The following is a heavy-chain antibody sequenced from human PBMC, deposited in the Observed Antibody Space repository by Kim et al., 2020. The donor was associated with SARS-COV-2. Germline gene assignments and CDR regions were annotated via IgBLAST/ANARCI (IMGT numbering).Heavy chain of an antibody. Sequence: GGSLRLSCAASGFTFSSYAMHWVRQAPGKGLEWVAVISYDGSNKYYADSVKGRFTISRDNSKNTLYLQMNSLRAEDMAVYYCARGITIFGVVISSYYYYGMDVWGQGTTVTVSS. J-gene: IGHJ6*02. CDR3: ARGITIFGVVISSYYYYGMDV. D-gene: IGHD3-3*01. CDR1: GFTFSSYA. CDR2: ISYDGSNK. V-gene: IGHV3-30-3*01.